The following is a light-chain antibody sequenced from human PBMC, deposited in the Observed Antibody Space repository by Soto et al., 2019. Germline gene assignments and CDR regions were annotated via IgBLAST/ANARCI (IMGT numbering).Light chain of an antibody. CDR1: SSDVGGYNL. J-gene: IGLJ1*01. CDR3: CSYAGSSTSPYV. Sequence: QSVVTQPASVSGSPGQAITISCTGTSSDVGGYNLVSWYPQHPGKAPKLMVYEVSKRPSGVSNRFSGSKSGNTASLTISGLQAEDEADYYCCSYAGSSTSPYVFGTGTKVTVL. V-gene: IGLV2-23*02. CDR2: EVS.